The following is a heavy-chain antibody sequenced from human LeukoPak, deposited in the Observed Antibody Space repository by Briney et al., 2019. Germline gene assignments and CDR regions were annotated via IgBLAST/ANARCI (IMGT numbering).Heavy chain of an antibody. CDR2: ISGDGGTI. J-gene: IGHJ4*02. CDR1: GFTFHNYA. V-gene: IGHV3-43*02. Sequence: PGGSLRLSCAASGFTFHNYAIHWLRQAPGKGLEWVSLISGDGGTIYYADSVKGRFTISRDNSKNSLYLQMNSLRTEDSALYYCAKDDGRSWLVDYWGQGTLVTVSS. D-gene: IGHD6-13*01. CDR3: AKDDGRSWLVDY.